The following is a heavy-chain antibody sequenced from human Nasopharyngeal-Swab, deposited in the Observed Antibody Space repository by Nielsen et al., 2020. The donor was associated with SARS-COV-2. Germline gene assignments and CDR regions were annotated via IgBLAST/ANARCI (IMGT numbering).Heavy chain of an antibody. CDR1: GCTFSSYA. CDR3: ARAGWGSSGSNWFDP. V-gene: IGHV1-69*13. D-gene: IGHD3-22*01. Sequence: SVKVSCKASGCTFSSYAISWVRQAPGQGLEWMGGIIPIFGTANYAQKFQGRVTITADESTSTAYMELSSLRSEDTAVYYCARAGWGSSGSNWFDPWGQGTLVTVSS. J-gene: IGHJ5*02. CDR2: IIPIFGTA.